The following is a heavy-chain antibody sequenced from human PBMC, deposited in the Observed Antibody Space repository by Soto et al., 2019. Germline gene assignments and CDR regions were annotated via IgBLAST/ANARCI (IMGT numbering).Heavy chain of an antibody. CDR3: AKSGYSFGYQVYYGMAV. D-gene: IGHD5-18*01. CDR1: GFTFSRYA. Sequence: PVVSLRLSCAASGFTFSRYAMNWVRQAPGKGLEWVSTISGSGDSIYYSDSVKGRFTISRDNSKNTLYLQMNSLRAEDTAVYHCAKSGYSFGYQVYYGMAVWGQGTTVTVSS. CDR2: ISGSGDSI. V-gene: IGHV3-23*01. J-gene: IGHJ6*02.